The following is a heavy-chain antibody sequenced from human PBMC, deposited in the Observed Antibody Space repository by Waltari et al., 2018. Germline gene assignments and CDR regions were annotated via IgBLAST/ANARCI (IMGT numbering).Heavy chain of an antibody. D-gene: IGHD3-3*01. CDR1: GFTFSSYT. Sequence: EVQLVESGGGLVQPGGSLRLSCVASGFTFSSYTMTWVRQAPGKGLEWVSEISGDGAYTYYAHSVRGRFTIARDNSQNTLYLQMNSLTVEDTAVYYCLRGGFGVVTDYWGQGILVTVSS. CDR2: ISGDGAYT. J-gene: IGHJ4*02. CDR3: LRGGFGVVTDY. V-gene: IGHV3-23*04.